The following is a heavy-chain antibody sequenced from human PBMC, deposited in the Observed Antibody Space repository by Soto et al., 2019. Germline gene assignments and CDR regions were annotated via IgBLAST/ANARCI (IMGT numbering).Heavy chain of an antibody. Sequence: KASETLSLTCTVSGGSVSSGSYYWSWIRQPPGKGLEWIGYIYYSGSTNYNPSLKSRVTISVDTSKNQFSLKLSSVTAADTAVYYCAREEGYWGQGTLVTVSS. J-gene: IGHJ4*02. CDR3: AREEGY. V-gene: IGHV4-61*01. CDR2: IYYSGST. CDR1: GGSVSSGSYY.